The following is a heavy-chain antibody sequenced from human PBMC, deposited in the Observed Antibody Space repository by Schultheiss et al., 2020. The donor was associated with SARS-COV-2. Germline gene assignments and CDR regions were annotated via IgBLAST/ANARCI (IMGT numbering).Heavy chain of an antibody. D-gene: IGHD2-15*01. Sequence: GGSLRLSCAASGFTFSSYAMSWVRQAPGKGLEWVSAISGSGGSTYYADSVKGRFTISRDNSKNTLYLQMNSLRAEDTAVYYCAKEYCSGGSFYPWYYYGTYVWGLGTAVTV. J-gene: IGHJ6*01. CDR3: AKEYCSGGSFYPWYYYGTYV. V-gene: IGHV3-23*01. CDR1: GFTFSSYA. CDR2: ISGSGGST.